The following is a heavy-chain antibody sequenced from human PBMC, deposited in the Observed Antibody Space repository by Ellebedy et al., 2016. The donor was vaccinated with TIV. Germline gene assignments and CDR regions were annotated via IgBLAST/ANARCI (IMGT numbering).Heavy chain of an antibody. J-gene: IGHJ6*02. Sequence: MPSETLSLTCTVSGASISSYYWGWVRQPPGKGLEWLGSVHYSGSTYYNPSPGSRVTISADTSKNQFSLNLTSVTAADTAVYYCVRGLGYCTNGVCRMDVWGQGTTVTVSS. CDR3: VRGLGYCTNGVCRMDV. D-gene: IGHD2-8*01. V-gene: IGHV4-39*07. CDR2: VHYSGST. CDR1: GASISSYY.